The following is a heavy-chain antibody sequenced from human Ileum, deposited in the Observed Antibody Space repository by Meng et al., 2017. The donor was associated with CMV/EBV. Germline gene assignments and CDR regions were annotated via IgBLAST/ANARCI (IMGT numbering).Heavy chain of an antibody. J-gene: IGHJ6*02. D-gene: IGHD3-16*01. CDR1: GFDFSASA. V-gene: IGHV3-23*01. CDR3: AKGHNTAGFHPSHYALDV. Sequence: GESLKISCAASGFDFSASAMSWVRQAPGKGLEWVAALSPCGGVTYYAHSVRGRFNVSRDNSKSTLYLQLRGLREEDTAVYYCAKGHNTAGFHPSHYALDVWGQGTTVTVSS. CDR2: LSPCGGVT.